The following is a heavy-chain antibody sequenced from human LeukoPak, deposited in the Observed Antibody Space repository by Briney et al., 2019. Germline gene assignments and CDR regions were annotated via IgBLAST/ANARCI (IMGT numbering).Heavy chain of an antibody. Sequence: GGSLRLSCAASGFTFSSYWMHWVRQAPGKGLVWVSRINIDGSSTYYADSVKGRFTISRDNAKNTLSLQMNSLRAEDTAVYYCGRAKNSCSDSVPDYWGQGTLVTVSS. CDR3: GRAKNSCSDSVPDY. CDR2: INIDGSST. V-gene: IGHV3-74*01. J-gene: IGHJ4*02. D-gene: IGHD2-15*01. CDR1: GFTFSSYW.